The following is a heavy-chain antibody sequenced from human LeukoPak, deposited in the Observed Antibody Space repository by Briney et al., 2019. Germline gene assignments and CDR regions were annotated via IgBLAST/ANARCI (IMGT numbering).Heavy chain of an antibody. CDR3: ARGIVGANHPMDV. J-gene: IGHJ6*03. V-gene: IGHV4-61*02. CDR2: IYTSGST. CDR1: GGSISSGSYY. D-gene: IGHD1-26*01. Sequence: SETLSLTCTVSGGSISSGSYYWSWIRQPAGKGLEWIGRIYTSGSTNYNPSLKSRVTISVDTSKNQFSLKLSSVTAADTAVYYCARGIVGANHPMDVWGKGTTVTVSS.